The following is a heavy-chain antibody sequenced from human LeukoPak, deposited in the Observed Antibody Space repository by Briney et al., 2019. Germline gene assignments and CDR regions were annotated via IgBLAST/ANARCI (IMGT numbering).Heavy chain of an antibody. Sequence: PSETLSLTCAVYGGSFSGYYWSWIRQPPGKGLEWIGEINHSGSTNYNPSLKSRVTISVDTSKNQFSLKLSSVTAADTAVYYCARKGVGGYSYGFDYWGQGTLVTVSS. V-gene: IGHV4-34*01. CDR3: ARKGVGGYSYGFDY. CDR1: GGSFSGYY. CDR2: INHSGST. D-gene: IGHD5-18*01. J-gene: IGHJ4*02.